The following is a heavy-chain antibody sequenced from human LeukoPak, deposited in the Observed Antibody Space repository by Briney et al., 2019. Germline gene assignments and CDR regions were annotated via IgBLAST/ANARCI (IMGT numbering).Heavy chain of an antibody. V-gene: IGHV3-23*01. CDR2: ISGSGGST. Sequence: GGSLRLSCAASGFTFSSYAMSWVRQAPGRGLEWVSAISGSGGSTYYADSVKGRFTISRDNSKNTLYLQMNSLRAEDTAVYYCAKRIGLDYYMDVWGKGTTVTVSS. CDR3: AKRIGLDYYMDV. CDR1: GFTFSSYA. D-gene: IGHD2-21*01. J-gene: IGHJ6*03.